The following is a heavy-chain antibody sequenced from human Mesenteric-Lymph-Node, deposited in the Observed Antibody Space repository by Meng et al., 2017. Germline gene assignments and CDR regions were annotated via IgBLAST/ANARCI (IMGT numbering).Heavy chain of an antibody. J-gene: IGHJ3*02. CDR2: IIPIFGTA. CDR3: ARDTATTVTGAFDI. D-gene: IGHD4-17*01. CDR1: GGTFSSYA. V-gene: IGHV1-69*06. Sequence: SVKVSCKASGGTFSSYAISWVRQAPGQGLEWMGGIIPIFGTANYAQKFQGRVTITADKSTSTAYMELSSLRSEDTAVYYCARDTATTVTGAFDIWGQGTMVTVSS.